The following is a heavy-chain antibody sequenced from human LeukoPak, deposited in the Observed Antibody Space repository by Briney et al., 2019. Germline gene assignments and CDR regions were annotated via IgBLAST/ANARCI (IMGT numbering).Heavy chain of an antibody. V-gene: IGHV3-74*01. D-gene: IGHD2-2*02. J-gene: IGHJ4*02. CDR2: INSDGSST. CDR3: ARYGFYCSSTSCYIFDN. Sequence: GGSLRLSCAASGFTFSSYWMHWVRQVPGKGLVWVSRINSDGSSTSYADSVKGRFTISRDNAKNSLYLQMNSLRAEDTALYYCARYGFYCSSTSCYIFDNWGQGTLVTVSS. CDR1: GFTFSSYW.